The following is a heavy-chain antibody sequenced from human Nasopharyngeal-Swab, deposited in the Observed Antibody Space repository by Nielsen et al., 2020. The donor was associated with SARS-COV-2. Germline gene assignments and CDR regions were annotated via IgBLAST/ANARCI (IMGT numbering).Heavy chain of an antibody. Sequence: GGSLRLSCAASGFTFSSYSMNWVRQAPGKGLEWVSSVSSSGSYISYADSLKGRFTISRDNVKNTLYLQTNSLRAEDTAVYYCARSRTDYGGTWYDAFDIWGQGTLVTVSS. CDR2: VSSSGSYI. V-gene: IGHV3-21*06. CDR1: GFTFSSYS. J-gene: IGHJ3*02. D-gene: IGHD4/OR15-4a*01. CDR3: ARSRTDYGGTWYDAFDI.